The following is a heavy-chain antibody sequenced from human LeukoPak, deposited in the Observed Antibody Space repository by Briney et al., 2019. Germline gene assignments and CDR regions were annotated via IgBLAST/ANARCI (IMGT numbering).Heavy chain of an antibody. Sequence: ASVKVSCKASEYTFTSYDINWVRQATGQGLEWMGWISAYNGNTNYAQKLQGRVTMTTDTSTSIAYMELRSLRSDDTAVYYCARVVPAAHKGDYWGQGTLVTVSS. J-gene: IGHJ4*02. CDR2: ISAYNGNT. V-gene: IGHV1-18*01. CDR1: EYTFTSYD. CDR3: ARVVPAAHKGDY. D-gene: IGHD2-2*01.